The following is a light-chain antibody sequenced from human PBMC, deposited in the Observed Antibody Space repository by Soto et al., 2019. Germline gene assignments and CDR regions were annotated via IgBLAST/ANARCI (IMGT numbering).Light chain of an antibody. Sequence: EIVMTQSPATLSVSPGERATLSCRASQSISSNLAWHQQKPGQAPRLLIYGASTRATGIPARFRGSGSGTEFTLTISSLQSEDFAVYYCQQYNNWPRTFGQGTKVEVK. J-gene: IGKJ1*01. CDR2: GAS. CDR1: QSISSN. V-gene: IGKV3-15*01. CDR3: QQYNNWPRT.